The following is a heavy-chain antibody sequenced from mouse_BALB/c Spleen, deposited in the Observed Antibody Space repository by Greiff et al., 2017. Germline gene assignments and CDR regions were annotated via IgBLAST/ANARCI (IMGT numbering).Heavy chain of an antibody. V-gene: IGHV3-2*02. CDR3: ARGGGNTYAMDY. Sequence: EVMLVESGPGLVKPSQSLSLTCTVTGYSITSDYAWNWIRQFPGNKLEWMGYISYSGSTSYNPSLKSRISITRDTSKNQFFLQLNSVTTEDTATYYCARGGGNTYAMDYWGQGTSVTVSS. D-gene: IGHD2-1*01. CDR1: GYSITSDYA. CDR2: ISYSGST. J-gene: IGHJ4*01.